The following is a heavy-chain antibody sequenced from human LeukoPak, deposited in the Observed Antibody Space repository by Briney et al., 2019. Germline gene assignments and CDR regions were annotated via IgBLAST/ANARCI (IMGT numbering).Heavy chain of an antibody. CDR1: GFTFSSYT. Sequence: PGGSLRLSCAASGFTFSSYTMHWVRRATGKGLEWVSAIGTAGDTYYPGSVKGRFTISRENAKNSLYLQMNSLRAGDTAVYYCARLQGDYYGSGSYPDWYFDLWGRGTLVTVSS. CDR2: IGTAGDT. V-gene: IGHV3-13*04. CDR3: ARLQGDYYGSGSYPDWYFDL. D-gene: IGHD3-10*01. J-gene: IGHJ2*01.